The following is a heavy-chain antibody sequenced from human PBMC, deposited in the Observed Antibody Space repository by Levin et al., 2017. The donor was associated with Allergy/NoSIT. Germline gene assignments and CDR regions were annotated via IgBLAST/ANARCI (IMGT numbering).Heavy chain of an antibody. CDR3: ARDRESFYSGSYWGWFDP. J-gene: IGHJ5*02. CDR2: ISYDGSNK. CDR1: GFTFSSYA. V-gene: IGHV3-30*04. D-gene: IGHD1-26*01. Sequence: GGSLRLSCAASGFTFSSYAMHWVRQAPGKGLEWVAVISYDGSNKYYADSVKGRFTISRDNSKNTLYLQMNSLRAEDTAVYYCARDRESFYSGSYWGWFDPWGQGTLVTVSS.